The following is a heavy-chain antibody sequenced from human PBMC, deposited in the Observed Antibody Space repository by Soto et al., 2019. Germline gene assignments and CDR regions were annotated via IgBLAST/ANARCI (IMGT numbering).Heavy chain of an antibody. J-gene: IGHJ6*02. CDR2: VIPIFGAA. Sequence: QVQLVQSGAEVKKPGSSVKVSCKAPGGTFSSYAISWVRQAPGQGLEWMGGVIPIFGAAKDAQKFQGSVTITAEQSTSTGYMELRSLRSEDTAVYYCARSQGGSSSLDIYYYYYYGMDVWGQGTTVTVSS. V-gene: IGHV1-69*01. D-gene: IGHD2-15*01. CDR1: GGTFSSYA. CDR3: ARSQGGSSSLDIYYYYYYGMDV.